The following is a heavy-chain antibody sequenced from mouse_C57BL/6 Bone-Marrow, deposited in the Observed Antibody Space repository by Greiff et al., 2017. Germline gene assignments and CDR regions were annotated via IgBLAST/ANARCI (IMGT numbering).Heavy chain of an antibody. CDR3: ARLGGYDGGDPDY. J-gene: IGHJ2*01. CDR1: GYTFTSYW. D-gene: IGHD2-2*01. Sequence: VQLQQPGAELVKPGASVKLSCKASGYTFTSYWMHWVKQRPGQGLEWIGMIHPNSGSTNYNEKFKSKATLTVDKSSSTAYMQLSSLTSEDSAVYYCARLGGYDGGDPDYWGQGTTLTVSS. CDR2: IHPNSGST. V-gene: IGHV1-64*01.